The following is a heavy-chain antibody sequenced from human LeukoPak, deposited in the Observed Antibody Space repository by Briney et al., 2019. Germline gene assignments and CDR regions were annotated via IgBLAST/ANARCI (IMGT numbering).Heavy chain of an antibody. J-gene: IGHJ6*02. Sequence: SSETLSLTCIVSGGSIRSYYWSWIRQPPGKGLEWIGYIYYSGSTNYNPSLKSRVTISVDTSKNQFSLKLRSVTAADTAVYYCARDQRTVGYYGMDVWGRGTTVTVSS. D-gene: IGHD1-26*01. CDR2: IYYSGST. CDR3: ARDQRTVGYYGMDV. V-gene: IGHV4-59*01. CDR1: GGSIRSYY.